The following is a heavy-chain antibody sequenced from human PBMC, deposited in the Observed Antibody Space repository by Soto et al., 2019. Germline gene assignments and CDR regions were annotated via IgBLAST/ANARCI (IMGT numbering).Heavy chain of an antibody. CDR2: IYHSGST. V-gene: IGHV4-4*02. J-gene: IGHJ6*02. CDR1: GGSISSSYW. CDR3: ARVSGSYYYGMDV. Sequence: SETLSLTCAVSGGSISSSYWWSWVRQPPGKGLEWIGEIYHSGSTNYNPSLKSRVTISVDRSKNQFSLRLSSVTAADTAVYYCARVSGSYYYGMDVWGQGTTVTVSS. D-gene: IGHD1-26*01.